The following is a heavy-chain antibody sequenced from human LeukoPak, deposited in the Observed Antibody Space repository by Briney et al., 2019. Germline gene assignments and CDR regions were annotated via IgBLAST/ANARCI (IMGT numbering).Heavy chain of an antibody. CDR3: ARDSPPRGGGNYSRRFDL. J-gene: IGHJ2*01. Sequence: ASVKVSCKASGYTFTGYYMHWVRQAPGQGLEWMGWINPNSGGTNYAQKFQGRVTMTRDTSISTAYMELSRLRSDDTAVYYCARDSPPRGGGNYSRRFDLWGRGTLVTVSS. CDR1: GYTFTGYY. CDR2: INPNSGGT. D-gene: IGHD2-15*01. V-gene: IGHV1-2*02.